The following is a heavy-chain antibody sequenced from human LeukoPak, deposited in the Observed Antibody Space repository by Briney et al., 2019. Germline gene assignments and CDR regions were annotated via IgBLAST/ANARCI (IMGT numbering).Heavy chain of an antibody. CDR1: GGSISSGSYY. D-gene: IGHD3-10*01. V-gene: IGHV4-61*02. J-gene: IGHJ5*02. CDR3: ARDNKLLWFGESLNWFDP. CDR2: IYTSGST. Sequence: PSETLSLTCTVSGGSISSGSYYWSWIRQSAGKGLEWIGRIYTSGSTNYNPSLKSRVTISVDTSKNQFSLKLSSVTAADTAVYYCARDNKLLWFGESLNWFDPWGQGTLVTVSS.